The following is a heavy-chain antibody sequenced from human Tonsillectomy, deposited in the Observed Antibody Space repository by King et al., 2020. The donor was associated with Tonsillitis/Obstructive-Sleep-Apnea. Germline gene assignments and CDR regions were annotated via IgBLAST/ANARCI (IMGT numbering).Heavy chain of an antibody. J-gene: IGHJ4*02. CDR3: AGRAGFLEWLAYYYFDY. CDR2: INHSGST. CDR1: GGSFSGYY. D-gene: IGHD3-3*01. V-gene: IGHV4-34*01. Sequence: VQLQQWGAGLLKPSETLSLTCAVYGGSFSGYYWSWIRQPPGKGLEWIGEINHSGSTNYNPSLKSRVTISVDTSKNQFSLKLSSVTAADTAVYYCAGRAGFLEWLAYYYFDYWGQGTLVTVSS.